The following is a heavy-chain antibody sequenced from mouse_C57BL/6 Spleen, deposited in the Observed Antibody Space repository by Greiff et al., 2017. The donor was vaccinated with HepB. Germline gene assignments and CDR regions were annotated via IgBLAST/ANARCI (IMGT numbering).Heavy chain of an antibody. CDR2: IDPENGDT. D-gene: IGHD2-1*01. CDR1: GFNIKDDY. J-gene: IGHJ2*01. V-gene: IGHV14-4*01. CDR3: TTGGNYD. Sequence: VQLRQSGAELVRPGASVKLSCTASGFNIKDDYMHWVKQRPEQGLEWIGWIDPENGDTEYASKFQGKATITADTSSNTAYLQLSSLTSEDTAVYYCTTGGNYDWGQGTTLTVSS.